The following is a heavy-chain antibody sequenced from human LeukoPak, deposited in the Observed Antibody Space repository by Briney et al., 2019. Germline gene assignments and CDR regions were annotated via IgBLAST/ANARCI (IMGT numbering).Heavy chain of an antibody. CDR3: AGHGLAGCRARRCFTSFHYYGMDV. V-gene: IGHV5-51*01. D-gene: IGHD4/OR15-4a*01. Sequence: GESLRISCKGSGYRFTDYWIGWVRQMPGKGLEWMGIIFPDDFDVKYSPSFQGQVIISVDKSIDTAYLQWSSLQASDTAIYHCAGHGLAGCRARRCFTSFHYYGMDVWGQGTTVIVSS. J-gene: IGHJ6*02. CDR1: GYRFTDYW. CDR2: IFPDDFDV.